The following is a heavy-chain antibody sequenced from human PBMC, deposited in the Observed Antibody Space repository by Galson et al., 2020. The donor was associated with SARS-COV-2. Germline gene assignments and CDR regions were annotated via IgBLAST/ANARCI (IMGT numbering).Heavy chain of an antibody. D-gene: IGHD5-18*01. Sequence: NSGGSLRLSCAASGFPFSTYSMNWVRLAPGKGLEWVSSISTSSSYTYYVDSAKGRFSISRDNPRYSLYLQMNSLRAEDTAVYYCARDEGIRGYDNCRPYYGRDLCCQVTTVAVCS. CDR2: ISTSSSYT. CDR3: ARDEGIRGYDNCRPYYGRDL. CDR1: GFPFSTYS. V-gene: IGHV3-21*01. J-gene: IGHJ6*02.